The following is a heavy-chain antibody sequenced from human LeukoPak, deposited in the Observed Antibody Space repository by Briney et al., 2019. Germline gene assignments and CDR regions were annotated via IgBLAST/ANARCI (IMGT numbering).Heavy chain of an antibody. Sequence: ASVKVSCKASGYTFTSYHMHWVRQAPGQGLEWMGIINPSGGRTSYAQKFQGRVTMTRDMSTSTVYMELSSLRSEDTAVYYCAGEEQSGSYVQVEKFDYWGQGTLVTVSS. CDR3: AGEEQSGSYVQVEKFDY. CDR1: GYTFTSYH. D-gene: IGHD1-26*01. V-gene: IGHV1-46*01. J-gene: IGHJ4*02. CDR2: INPSGGRT.